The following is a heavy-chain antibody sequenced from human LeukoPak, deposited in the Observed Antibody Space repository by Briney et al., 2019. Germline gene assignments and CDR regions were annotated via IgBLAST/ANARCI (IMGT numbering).Heavy chain of an antibody. D-gene: IGHD5-24*01. CDR2: IQYDGSNE. Sequence: GGSLRLSCAASRFTFSSYGMHWVRQAPGKGLEWVAYIQYDGSNEQYADSVKGRFSISRDSSKNILYLQMNSLRAEDTAVYYCAKSGYNRFDYWGQGTLVTVSS. CDR3: AKSGYNRFDY. CDR1: RFTFSSYG. J-gene: IGHJ4*02. V-gene: IGHV3-30*02.